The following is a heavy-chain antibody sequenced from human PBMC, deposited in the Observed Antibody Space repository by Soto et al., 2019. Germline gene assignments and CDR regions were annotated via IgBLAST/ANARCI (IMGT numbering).Heavy chain of an antibody. V-gene: IGHV1-18*01. Sequence: VKVSCKSCRYSFSICGITALRQAPGQGLEWMGWIRPSNHEKNYAQKFKGRVTVTTDNSKSTPFLQLRNLKSDDTAVYYCARDWYPTLAPWGQGTLVTVSS. CDR1: RYSFSICG. J-gene: IGHJ5*02. CDR3: ARDWYPTLAP. D-gene: IGHD6-13*01. CDR2: IRPSNHEK.